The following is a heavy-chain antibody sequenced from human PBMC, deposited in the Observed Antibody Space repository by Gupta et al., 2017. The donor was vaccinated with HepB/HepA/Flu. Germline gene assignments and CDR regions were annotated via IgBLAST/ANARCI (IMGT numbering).Heavy chain of an antibody. CDR2: IYHSGST. CDR1: GGSISSSTW. D-gene: IGHD6-13*01. CDR3: ASMGSSWPAGNWFDP. Sequence: QVQLQESGPGLVKPSGTLSLTCAVSGGSISSSTWWSWVRQPPGKGLEWIGEIYHSGSTNYNPSLKSRVTISVDKSKNQFSLKLSSVTAADTAVYYCASMGSSWPAGNWFDPWGQGTLVTVSS. J-gene: IGHJ5*02. V-gene: IGHV4-4*02.